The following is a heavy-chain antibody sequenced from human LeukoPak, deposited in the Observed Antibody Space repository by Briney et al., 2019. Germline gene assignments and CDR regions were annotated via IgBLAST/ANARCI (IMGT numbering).Heavy chain of an antibody. CDR3: ARGPDHGDISAFDP. CDR1: GYTFTSYG. V-gene: IGHV1-69*04. J-gene: IGHJ5*02. CDR2: IIPILGIA. D-gene: IGHD4-17*01. Sequence: SVKVSCKASGYTFTSYGISWVRQAPGQGLEWMGRIIPILGIANYAQKFQGRVTITADKSTSTAYMELSSLRSEDTAVYYCARGPDHGDISAFDPWAREPWSPSPQ.